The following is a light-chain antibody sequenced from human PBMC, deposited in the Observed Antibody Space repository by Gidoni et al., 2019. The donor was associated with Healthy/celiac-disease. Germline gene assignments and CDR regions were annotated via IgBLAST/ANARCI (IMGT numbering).Light chain of an antibody. J-gene: IGLJ3*02. Sequence: QSARTQPAPVSGSPGQSLTISCTGTSSDVGSYNLVSWYQQHPGKAPKLMIYEGSKRPSGVSNRFSGSKSVNTASLTISGLQAEDEADYYCCSYSGSSTWVFGGGTKLTVL. CDR2: EGS. CDR1: SSDVGSYNL. V-gene: IGLV2-23*01. CDR3: CSYSGSSTWV.